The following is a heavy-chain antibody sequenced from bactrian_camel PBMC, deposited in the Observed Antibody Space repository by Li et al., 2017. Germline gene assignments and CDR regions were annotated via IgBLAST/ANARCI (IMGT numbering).Heavy chain of an antibody. CDR1: GLKYSNTC. D-gene: IGHD3*01. Sequence: HVQLVESGGGSVQAGGSLRLSCAASGLKYSNTCLGWFRQAPGKEREGVAAINTSGGDAFYADSVKGRFTISQDTDKNMVYLQMNGLKLEDTSMYYCAIDGPYWRRPAVANGSRCSNRRLGYVSWGQPTQVTVS. V-gene: IGHV3S54*01. CDR2: INTSGGDA. J-gene: IGHJ4*01. CDR3: AIDGPYWRRPAVANGSRCSNRRLGYVS.